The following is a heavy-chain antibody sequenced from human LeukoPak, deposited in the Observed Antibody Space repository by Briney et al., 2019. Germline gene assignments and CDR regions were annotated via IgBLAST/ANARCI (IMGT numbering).Heavy chain of an antibody. CDR1: GGSISSGDYY. Sequence: PSETLFLTCTVSGGSISSGDYYWSWIRQPPGKGLEWIGYIYYSGSTYYNPSLKSRVTISVDTSKNQFSLKLSSVTAADTAVYYCARVPTLRGGYYYYGMDVWGQGTTVTVSS. J-gene: IGHJ6*02. V-gene: IGHV4-30-4*01. CDR2: IYYSGST. CDR3: ARVPTLRGGYYYYGMDV.